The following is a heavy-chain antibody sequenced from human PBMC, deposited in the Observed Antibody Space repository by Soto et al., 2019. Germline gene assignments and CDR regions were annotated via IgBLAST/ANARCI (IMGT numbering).Heavy chain of an antibody. V-gene: IGHV1-18*01. J-gene: IGHJ5*02. CDR1: GYTFTSSG. Sequence: ASVKVSCKASGYTFTSSGISWVRQAPGQGLEWMGWINPSNGNTKYSQKFQGRVTITRDTSASTAYMELSSLRSDDTAVYYCARGPRATGKNWFDPWGQGTLVTVSS. CDR3: ARGPRATGKNWFDP. CDR2: INPSNGNT.